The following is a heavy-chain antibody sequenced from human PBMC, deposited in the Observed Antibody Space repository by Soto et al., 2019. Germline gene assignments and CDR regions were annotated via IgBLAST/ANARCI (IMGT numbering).Heavy chain of an antibody. V-gene: IGHV1-18*01. J-gene: IGHJ1*01. CDR1: GYSFTSYD. Sequence: ASVKVSCKASGYSFTSYDINWVRQATGQGLEWLGWMSAYNGNTNYAQKLQGRVTMTTDTSTSTAYMELRSLRSDDTAVYYCARAPGEDRIVAFPFGPEYFQHWGQGTLVTVSS. D-gene: IGHD3-16*01. CDR2: MSAYNGNT. CDR3: ARAPGEDRIVAFPFGPEYFQH.